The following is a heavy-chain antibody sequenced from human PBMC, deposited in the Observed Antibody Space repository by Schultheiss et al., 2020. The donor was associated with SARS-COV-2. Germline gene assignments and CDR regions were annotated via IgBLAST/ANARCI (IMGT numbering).Heavy chain of an antibody. V-gene: IGHV3-66*01. D-gene: IGHD7-27*01. Sequence: GGSLRLSCAASGFIVSSNEMNWVRQAPGKGLEWVSIIHGVGRTYYADSVKGRFIISRDSSQNTVYLQMNSLRAEDTGIYFCARDLSWGRDDWGQGTLVTVSS. J-gene: IGHJ4*02. CDR2: IHGVGRT. CDR1: GFIVSSNE. CDR3: ARDLSWGRDD.